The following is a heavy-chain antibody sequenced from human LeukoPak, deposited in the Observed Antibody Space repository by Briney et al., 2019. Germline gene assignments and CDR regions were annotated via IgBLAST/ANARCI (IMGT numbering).Heavy chain of an antibody. J-gene: IGHJ5*02. D-gene: IGHD1-26*01. CDR1: GFIVNYNY. CDR2: IYSGGST. Sequence: GGSLRLSCAASGFIVNYNYMSWVRQAPGKGLEWVSVIYSGGSTCYADSVKGRFTISRDNSKNMVYLQMKSLRVEDTAVYYCARVKVGITYWFDPWGQGTLVTVSS. CDR3: ARVKVGITYWFDP. V-gene: IGHV3-66*01.